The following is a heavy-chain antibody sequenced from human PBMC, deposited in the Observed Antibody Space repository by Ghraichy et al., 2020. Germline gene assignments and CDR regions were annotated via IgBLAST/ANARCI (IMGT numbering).Heavy chain of an antibody. J-gene: IGHJ3*02. D-gene: IGHD6-19*01. CDR3: ARDTYSSGWYERNAFDI. CDR1: GYTFTSYG. V-gene: IGHV1-18*01. CDR2: ISAYNGNT. Sequence: ASVKVSCKASGYTFTSYGISWVRQAPGQGLEWMGWISAYNGNTNYAQKLQGRVTMTTDTSTSTAYMELRSLRSDDTAVYYCARDTYSSGWYERNAFDIWGQGTMVTVSS.